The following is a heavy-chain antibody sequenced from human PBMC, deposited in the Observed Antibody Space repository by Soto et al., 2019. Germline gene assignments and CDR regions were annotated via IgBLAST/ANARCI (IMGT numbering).Heavy chain of an antibody. D-gene: IGHD3-22*01. J-gene: IGHJ2*01. V-gene: IGHV3-30-3*01. CDR2: ISYDGSNK. Sequence: VQLVESGGGVVQPGRSLRLSCAASGFTFSYYAMHWVRQAPGKGLEWVAVISYDGSNKYYADSVKGRFTISRDNSKNTLFLQMNSLRAEDTAVFYCARPYADSSASSTRYFDLWGRGTLVTVSS. CDR3: ARPYADSSASSTRYFDL. CDR1: GFTFSYYA.